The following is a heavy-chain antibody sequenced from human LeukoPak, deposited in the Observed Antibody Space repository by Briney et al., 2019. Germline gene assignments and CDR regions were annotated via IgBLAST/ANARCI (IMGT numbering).Heavy chain of an antibody. Sequence: ASVKVCCKASGYTFTDYYMHWVRQAPGQRLEWMGWINPNSGDTKYAQNFQDRVTMTRDTSISTAYVELSGLTSDDTALYYCARGSALQGARFPFAYWGQGTLVTVSS. V-gene: IGHV1-2*02. CDR1: GYTFTDYY. D-gene: IGHD1-26*01. CDR3: ARGSALQGARFPFAY. CDR2: INPNSGDT. J-gene: IGHJ4*02.